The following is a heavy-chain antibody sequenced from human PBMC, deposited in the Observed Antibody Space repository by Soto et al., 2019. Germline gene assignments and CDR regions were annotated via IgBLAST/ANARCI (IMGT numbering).Heavy chain of an antibody. CDR1: GFTFSSYA. Sequence: GGSLRISCAASGFTFSSYAMHWVRQSPGKGLEWVAVISYDGSNKYYADSVKGRFTISRDNSKNTLYLQMNSLRAEDTAVYYCARDQGYDFWSGLTFDYWGQGTLVTVSS. CDR3: ARDQGYDFWSGLTFDY. CDR2: ISYDGSNK. J-gene: IGHJ4*02. D-gene: IGHD3-3*01. V-gene: IGHV3-30-3*01.